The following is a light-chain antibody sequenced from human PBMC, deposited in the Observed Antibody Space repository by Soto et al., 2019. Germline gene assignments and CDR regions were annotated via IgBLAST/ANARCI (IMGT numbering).Light chain of an antibody. V-gene: IGKV3-20*01. CDR1: QSVSSSH. Sequence: SVLTQSPGTLSLSPGERATLSCRASQSVSSSHLAWYQQKPGQAPRLLISGASSRATGIPDRFTGSGSGTDFTLTISRLEPEDFAVYYCQQYGSSPRTFGQGTKV. J-gene: IGKJ1*01. CDR3: QQYGSSPRT. CDR2: GAS.